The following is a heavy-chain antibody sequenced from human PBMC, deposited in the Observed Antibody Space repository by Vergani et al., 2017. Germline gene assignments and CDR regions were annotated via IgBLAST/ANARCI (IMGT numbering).Heavy chain of an antibody. CDR1: GGTFRSYA. J-gene: IGHJ4*02. CDR2: IIPIFGTA. CDR3: ARDREYYYDSSGYGTDY. D-gene: IGHD3-22*01. V-gene: IGHV1-69*13. Sequence: QVQLVQSGAEVKKPGSSVKVSCKSSGGTFRSYAISWVRPAPGQGLEWMGRIIPIFGTANYAQKFQGRVTITADGSTSTAYMELSSLRSEDTAVYYCARDREYYYDSSGYGTDYWDQGTLITVSS.